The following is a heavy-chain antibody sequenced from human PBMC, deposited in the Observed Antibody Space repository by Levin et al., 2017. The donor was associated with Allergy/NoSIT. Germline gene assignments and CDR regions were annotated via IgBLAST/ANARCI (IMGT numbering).Heavy chain of an antibody. V-gene: IGHV1-58*01. CDR1: GFTFTSSA. CDR3: AADAMVRGNDAFDI. D-gene: IGHD3-10*01. Sequence: SVKVSCKASGFTFTSSAVQWVRQARGQRLEWIGWIVVGSGNTNYAQKFQERVTITRDMSTSTAYMELSSLRSEDTAVYYCAADAMVRGNDAFDIWGQGTMVTVSS. CDR2: IVVGSGNT. J-gene: IGHJ3*02.